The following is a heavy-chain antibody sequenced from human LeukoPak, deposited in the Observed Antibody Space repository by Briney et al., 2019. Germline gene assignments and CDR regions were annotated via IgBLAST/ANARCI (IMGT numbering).Heavy chain of an antibody. J-gene: IGHJ3*02. V-gene: IGHV3-53*01. D-gene: IGHD6-13*01. CDR1: GFTASSNY. CDR2: IYSGGST. CDR3: ARENSSSWAADAFDI. Sequence: GGSLRLSCPASGFTASSNYMSGVRQAQGKGLEGVSVIYSGGSTYYADSVKGRFTISRDNSKNTLYLQMNSLRAEDTAVYYCARENSSSWAADAFDIWGQGTMVTVSS.